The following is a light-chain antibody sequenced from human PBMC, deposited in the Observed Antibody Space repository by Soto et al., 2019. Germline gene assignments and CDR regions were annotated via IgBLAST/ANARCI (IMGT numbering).Light chain of an antibody. Sequence: EIVVTQSPATLWSSPCERATLASIASQSVSSSYLAWYQQKPGQAPRLLIYGASTRATGIPARFSGSGSGTDFTLTISRLEPEDFAVYYCQQRHMWPITFGQGTRLEIK. J-gene: IGKJ5*01. CDR2: GAS. V-gene: IGKV3D-20*02. CDR3: QQRHMWPIT. CDR1: QSVSSSY.